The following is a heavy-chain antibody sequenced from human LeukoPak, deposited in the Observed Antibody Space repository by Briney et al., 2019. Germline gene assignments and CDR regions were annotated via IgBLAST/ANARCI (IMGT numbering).Heavy chain of an antibody. CDR1: GGTFSSYA. Sequence: SVKVSCKASGGTFSSYAISWVRQAPGQGLEWMGGIIPIFGTANYAQKFQGRVTITADKFTSTVYMELSSLRSEDTAVYYCARERYCSSTSCYLWFDPWGQGTLVTVSS. CDR3: ARERYCSSTSCYLWFDP. CDR2: IIPIFGTA. V-gene: IGHV1-69*06. J-gene: IGHJ5*02. D-gene: IGHD2-2*01.